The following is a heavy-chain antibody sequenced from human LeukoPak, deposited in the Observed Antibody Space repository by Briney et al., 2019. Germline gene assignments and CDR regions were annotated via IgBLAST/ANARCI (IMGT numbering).Heavy chain of an antibody. Sequence: GGSLRLSCAASGFTFRSYGMHWVRQARGKGLEWVAIVWYDGNNRYYADSVKGRFTVSRDNSKDTVSLQLNSLRAEDTAVYYCARGSGAAAGAFDYWGQGTLVTVPS. J-gene: IGHJ4*02. V-gene: IGHV3-33*01. CDR1: GFTFRSYG. D-gene: IGHD6-13*01. CDR3: ARGSGAAAGAFDY. CDR2: VWYDGNNR.